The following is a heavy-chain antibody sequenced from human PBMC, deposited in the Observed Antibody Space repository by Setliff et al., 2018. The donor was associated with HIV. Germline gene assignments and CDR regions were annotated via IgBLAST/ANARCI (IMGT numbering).Heavy chain of an antibody. D-gene: IGHD6-13*01. V-gene: IGHV3-33*01. Sequence: PGGSLRLSCAASGFSFSQYGMHWVRQAPGKGLQWVAVMWYDGSKKYYADSVKGRFTISRDNSKNMLYLQMNSLRAEDTAVYYCARDPRAAAAINWFDPWGQGTQVTVSS. J-gene: IGHJ5*02. CDR2: MWYDGSKK. CDR1: GFSFSQYG. CDR3: ARDPRAAAAINWFDP.